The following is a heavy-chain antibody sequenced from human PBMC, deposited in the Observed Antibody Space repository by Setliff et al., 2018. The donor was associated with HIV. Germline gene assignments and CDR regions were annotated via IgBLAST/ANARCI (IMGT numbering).Heavy chain of an antibody. D-gene: IGHD6-25*01. V-gene: IGHV5-51*01. CDR3: ARRLYSSEAFDP. Sequence: PGESLKISCKGSEYRFTNYWTGWVRQMPGKGLEWMGIIYPGDSDIQYSPSLQGQVTISADKSISTAYLQWSSLKASDTAMYYCARRLYSSEAFDPWGQGTLVTVSS. J-gene: IGHJ5*02. CDR2: IYPGDSDI. CDR1: EYRFTNYW.